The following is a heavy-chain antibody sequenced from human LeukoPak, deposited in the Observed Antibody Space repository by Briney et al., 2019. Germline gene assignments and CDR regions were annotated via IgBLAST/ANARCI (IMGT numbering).Heavy chain of an antibody. CDR3: ARVSLERQLWLPFDY. CDR2: ISYDGSLK. V-gene: IGHV3-30*03. J-gene: IGHJ4*02. CDR1: GFTFSNYG. Sequence: GGSLRLSCVGSGFTFSNYGIHWVRQAPGKGLEWVTAISYDGSLKYYADSVRGRFTISRDNSKNTLYLQMNSLRTNDTAVYYCARVSLERQLWLPFDYWGQGTLVTVSS. D-gene: IGHD5-18*01.